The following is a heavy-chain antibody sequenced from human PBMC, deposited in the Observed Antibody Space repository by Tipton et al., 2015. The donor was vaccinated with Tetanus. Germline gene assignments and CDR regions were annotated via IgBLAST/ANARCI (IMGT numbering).Heavy chain of an antibody. CDR1: DGSFNAHY. V-gene: IGHV4-34*09. CDR3: ARDQGGGRVVRLNWFDP. D-gene: IGHD6-6*01. CDR2: VNQSGST. Sequence: TLSLTCGVSDGSFNAHYWSWIRQTPGKGLEWIGEVNQSGSTKYNPSFKSRVSMSVDTSKNQFSLNLTSVTAADTAVYYCARDQGGGRVVRLNWFDPWGQGTLVTVSS. J-gene: IGHJ5*02.